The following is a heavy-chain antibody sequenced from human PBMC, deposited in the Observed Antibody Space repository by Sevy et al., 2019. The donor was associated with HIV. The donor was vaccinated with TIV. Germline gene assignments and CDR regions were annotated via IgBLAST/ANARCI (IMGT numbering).Heavy chain of an antibody. CDR2: ISSSGSTI. CDR1: GFTFSSYE. CDR3: ARAGSSGYYYYYYYMDV. Sequence: GSLRLSCAASGFTFSSYEMNWVRQAPGKGLEWVSYISSSGSTIYYADSVKGRFTISRDNAKNSLYLQMNSLRAEDTAVYYCARAGSSGYYYYYYYMDVWGKGTTVTVSS. V-gene: IGHV3-48*03. J-gene: IGHJ6*03. D-gene: IGHD3-22*01.